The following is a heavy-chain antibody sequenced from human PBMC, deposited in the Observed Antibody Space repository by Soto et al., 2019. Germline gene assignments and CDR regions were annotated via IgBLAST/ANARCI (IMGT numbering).Heavy chain of an antibody. J-gene: IGHJ6*03. Sequence: EVQLLESGGGLVQPGGSLRLSCAASGFTFSSYAMSWVRQAPGKGLEWVSAISGSGGSTYYADSVKGRFTISRDNSKNTLYLQMKSLRAEDTAVYYCAKDPYGDYGLSYMDVWGKGTTVTVSS. CDR3: AKDPYGDYGLSYMDV. D-gene: IGHD4-17*01. CDR1: GFTFSSYA. V-gene: IGHV3-23*01. CDR2: ISGSGGST.